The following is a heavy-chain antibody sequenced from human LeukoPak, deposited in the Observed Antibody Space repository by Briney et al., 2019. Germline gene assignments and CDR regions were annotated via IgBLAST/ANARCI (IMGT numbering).Heavy chain of an antibody. CDR3: ASRDGYNGSFDY. CDR1: GGSISSYY. D-gene: IGHD5-24*01. V-gene: IGHV4-59*01. J-gene: IGHJ4*02. CDR2: IYYSGST. Sequence: SETLSLTCTVSGGSISSYYWSWIRQPPGKGLEWIGYIYYSGSTNYNPSLKSRVTISVDTSKNQFSLKLSSVTAEATAVYYCASRDGYNGSFDYWGQGTLVTVSS.